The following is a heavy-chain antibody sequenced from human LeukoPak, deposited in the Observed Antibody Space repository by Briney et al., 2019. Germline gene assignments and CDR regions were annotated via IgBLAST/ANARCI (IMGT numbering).Heavy chain of an antibody. CDR2: IATTGHT. CDR3: ARYNTGLDS. J-gene: IGHJ4*02. V-gene: IGHV3-13*04. D-gene: IGHD1-14*01. Sequence: GGSLRLPCAVSGFTFSNYDMHWVRQATGKGLEWVSTIATTGHTYYPGSVKGRFTVSRENAKNSLYLQMNSLRAGDTAVYYCARYNTGLDSWGQGTLVTVSP. CDR1: GFTFSNYD.